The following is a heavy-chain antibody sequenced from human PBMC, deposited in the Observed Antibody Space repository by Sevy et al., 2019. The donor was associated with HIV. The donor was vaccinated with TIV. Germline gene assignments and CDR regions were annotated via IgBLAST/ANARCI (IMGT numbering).Heavy chain of an antibody. CDR3: TTPGGGYCSSTSCYRFHDY. J-gene: IGHJ4*02. Sequence: GGSLRLSCAASGFTFSNAWMSWVRQAPGKGLEWVGRIKSKTDGGTTDYAAPVKGRFTISRDDSKNTLYLQMNSLKTEDTAVYYGTTPGGGYCSSTSCYRFHDYWGQGTLVTVSS. CDR2: IKSKTDGGTT. CDR1: GFTFSNAW. D-gene: IGHD2-2*01. V-gene: IGHV3-15*01.